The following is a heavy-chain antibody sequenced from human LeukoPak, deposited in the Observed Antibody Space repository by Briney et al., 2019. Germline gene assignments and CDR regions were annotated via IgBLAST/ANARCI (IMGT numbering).Heavy chain of an antibody. CDR2: ISGSGGST. V-gene: IGHV3-23*01. Sequence: PGGSLRLSCAASGFTFSSYAMSWVRQAPGKGLEWVSAISGSGGSTYYPDSVKRRFTISRDNSKNTLYLQMNSLRAEDTAVYYCAKVVASYYDSSGPVDYWGQGTLVTVSS. D-gene: IGHD3-22*01. J-gene: IGHJ4*02. CDR3: AKVVASYYDSSGPVDY. CDR1: GFTFSSYA.